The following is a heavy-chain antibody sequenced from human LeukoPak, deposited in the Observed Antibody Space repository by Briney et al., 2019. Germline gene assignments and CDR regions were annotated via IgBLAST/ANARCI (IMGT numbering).Heavy chain of an antibody. D-gene: IGHD2-2*01. J-gene: IGHJ4*02. CDR3: ARDYIVVVPAALDY. V-gene: IGHV1-18*04. CDR2: ISAYNGNT. Sequence: GASVKVSCKASGYTFTSYGISWVRQAPGQGLEWMGWISAYNGNTNYAQKLQGRVTVTTDTSTSTAYMELRSLRSDDTAVYYCARDYIVVVPAALDYWGQGTLVTVSS. CDR1: GYTFTSYG.